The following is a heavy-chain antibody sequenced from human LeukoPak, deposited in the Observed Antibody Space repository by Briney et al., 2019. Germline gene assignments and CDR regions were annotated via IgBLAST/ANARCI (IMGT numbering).Heavy chain of an antibody. CDR3: TTEIYGGYDHEFDY. V-gene: IGHV3-15*01. CDR1: GFTFTNAW. Sequence: GGSLTLSCAASGFTFTNAWMSWVRQAPGKGLEWVGRRKSKTDGGTIDYAAPVRGIFTILRDDSKNQLYLQMNSLKTEDTAVYYCTTEIYGGYDHEFDYWGQGTLVTVSS. J-gene: IGHJ4*02. CDR2: RKSKTDGGTI. D-gene: IGHD5-12*01.